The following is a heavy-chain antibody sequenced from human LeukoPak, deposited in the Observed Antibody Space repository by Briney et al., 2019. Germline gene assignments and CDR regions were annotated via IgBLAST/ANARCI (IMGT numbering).Heavy chain of an antibody. V-gene: IGHV4-59*01. J-gene: IGHJ6*03. CDR1: GGSISSYY. CDR3: ARDVGGVYYYMDV. CDR2: IYYSGST. Sequence: PSETLSLTCTVSGGSISSYYWTWIRQPPGKGLEWLGYIYYSGSTNYNPSLKSRVTISVDTSKNQFSLKLSSVTAADTAVYYCARDVGGVYYYMDVWGKGTTVTVSS. D-gene: IGHD6-13*01.